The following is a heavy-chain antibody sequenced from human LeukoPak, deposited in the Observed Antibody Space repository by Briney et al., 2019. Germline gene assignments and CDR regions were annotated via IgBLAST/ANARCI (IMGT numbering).Heavy chain of an antibody. CDR3: AIAMTGYYDFWY. D-gene: IGHD3-3*01. Sequence: SETLSLTCAVYGGSFSGYYWSWIRQPPGKGLEWIGEINHRGSTNYNPSLKSRVTISVDTSKNQFSLKLSSVTAADTAVYYCAIAMTGYYDFWYWGQGTLVTVSS. CDR2: INHRGST. V-gene: IGHV4-34*01. CDR1: GGSFSGYY. J-gene: IGHJ4*02.